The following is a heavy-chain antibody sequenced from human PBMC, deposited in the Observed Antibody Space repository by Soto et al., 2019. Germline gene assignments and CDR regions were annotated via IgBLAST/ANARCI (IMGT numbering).Heavy chain of an antibody. CDR1: GFSSSTYA. D-gene: IGHD6-13*01. CDR3: GVSAGLDF. Sequence: ASVKVSYKASGFSSSTYAFSWVRRAPGHGLEWMVLIIAVTGEPRYAEKLQGRVAMTTDTSTRTAYLESRGLSPGDTAVYYCGVSAGLDFWGQRSRVAVSS. CDR2: IIAVTGEP. J-gene: IGHJ4*02. V-gene: IGHV1-18*01.